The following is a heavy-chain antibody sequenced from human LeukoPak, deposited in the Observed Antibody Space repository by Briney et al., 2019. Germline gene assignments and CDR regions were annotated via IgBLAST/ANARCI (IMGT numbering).Heavy chain of an antibody. CDR2: ISSSSNYI. CDR1: GFTFSSYS. CDR3: ARGFCSSTSCYGYYYYGMDV. V-gene: IGHV3-21*01. D-gene: IGHD2-2*01. Sequence: GGSLRLSCAASGFTFSSYSMNWVRQAPGKGLEWVSSISSSSNYIYYADSVKGRFTISRDNAKNSLYLQMNSLRAEDTAVYYCARGFCSSTSCYGYYYYGMDVWGQGTTVTVSS. J-gene: IGHJ6*02.